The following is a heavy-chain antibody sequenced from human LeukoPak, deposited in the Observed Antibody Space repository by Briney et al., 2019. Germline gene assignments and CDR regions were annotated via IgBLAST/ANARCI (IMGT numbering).Heavy chain of an antibody. J-gene: IGHJ4*02. Sequence: GGSLRLSCAASGFTFSSYSMNWVRQAPGKGLELVSYISSSGSTIYYADSVKGRFTISRDNAKNSLYLQINSLRTEDTAVYYCARDHSSGWDYFDHWGQGTLVTVSS. D-gene: IGHD6-19*01. CDR1: GFTFSSYS. CDR2: ISSSGSTI. CDR3: ARDHSSGWDYFDH. V-gene: IGHV3-48*01.